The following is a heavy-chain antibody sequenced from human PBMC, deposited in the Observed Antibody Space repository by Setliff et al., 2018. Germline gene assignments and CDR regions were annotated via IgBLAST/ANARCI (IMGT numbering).Heavy chain of an antibody. CDR3: RLAHCSTTSCEEALDY. D-gene: IGHD2-2*01. J-gene: IGHJ4*02. Sequence: TPETMSLTCAVYGGSFSTYYWSWIRQPPGKGLEWIGETSHSGSTNYNPSLKSQVTMSVDTPQNQFSLNLNPVTAADTAVYYFRLAHCSTTSCEEALDYWGQGTLVTVSS. CDR1: GGSFSTYY. V-gene: IGHV4-34*01. CDR2: TSHSGST.